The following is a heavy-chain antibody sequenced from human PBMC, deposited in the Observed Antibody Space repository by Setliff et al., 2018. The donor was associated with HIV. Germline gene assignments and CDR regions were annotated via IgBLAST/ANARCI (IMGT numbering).Heavy chain of an antibody. V-gene: IGHV4-34*01. D-gene: IGHD3-3*01. CDR2: INHSANT. CDR3: ARHRVRDSWRGLGGTFDY. J-gene: IGHJ4*02. CDR1: GGSFSGNY. Sequence: PSETLSLTCAVYGGSFSGNYWNWIRQPPGKGLEWIGEINHSANTNYSPSLKSRVPISVDTSKNQFSLKLNSVTAADTAVYYCARHRVRDSWRGLGGTFDYWGQGTRVTVS.